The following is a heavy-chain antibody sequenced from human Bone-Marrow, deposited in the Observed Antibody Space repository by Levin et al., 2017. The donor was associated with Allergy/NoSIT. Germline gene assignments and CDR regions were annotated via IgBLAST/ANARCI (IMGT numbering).Heavy chain of an antibody. CDR2: IYSDGTT. D-gene: IGHD6-13*01. CDR1: GLTVSSNY. J-gene: IGHJ4*02. V-gene: IGHV3-53*01. Sequence: LAGGSLRLSCEVAGLTVSSNYMSWVRQVPGKGLEWVSVIYSDGTTYYADSVKGRFTISRDNSKNTLYLQMNSLRQEDTAVYYCARDSPSRRYRSSWLDYWGQGTLVTVSS. CDR3: ARDSPSRRYRSSWLDY.